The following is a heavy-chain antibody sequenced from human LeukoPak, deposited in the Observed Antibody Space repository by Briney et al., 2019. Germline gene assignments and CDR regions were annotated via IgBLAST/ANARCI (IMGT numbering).Heavy chain of an antibody. CDR3: ARDDSSGWFGYYYYMDV. D-gene: IGHD6-19*01. CDR1: GFTFDDYA. J-gene: IGHJ6*03. Sequence: GGSLRLSCAASGFTFDDYAMHWVRQAPGKGLEWVSGISWNSGSIGYADSVKGRFTISRDNAKNTLYLQMNSLRAEDTAVYYCARDDSSGWFGYYYYMDVWGKGTTVTVSS. CDR2: ISWNSGSI. V-gene: IGHV3-9*01.